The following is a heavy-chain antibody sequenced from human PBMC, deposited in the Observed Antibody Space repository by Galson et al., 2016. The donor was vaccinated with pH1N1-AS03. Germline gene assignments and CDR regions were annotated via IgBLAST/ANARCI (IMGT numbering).Heavy chain of an antibody. CDR1: GGTFDNHP. Sequence: SVKVSCKASGGTFDNHPINWVRQAPGQGLEWIGGFIPIFGTTNYAPKYQGRVTFTTDDSTTTVYMELSNLRSEDTAVYYCARNSDSLGAFDVRGQGTLLSVSS. V-gene: IGHV1-69*05. D-gene: IGHD1-7*01. CDR3: ARNSDSLGAFDV. J-gene: IGHJ3*01. CDR2: FIPIFGTT.